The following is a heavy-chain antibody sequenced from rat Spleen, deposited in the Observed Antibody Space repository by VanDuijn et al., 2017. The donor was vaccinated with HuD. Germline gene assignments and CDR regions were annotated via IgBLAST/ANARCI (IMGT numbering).Heavy chain of an antibody. J-gene: IGHJ2*01. CDR3: ARYRDTYDHVGIFDY. Sequence: EVQLVESGGGLVQPGRSLKLSCAASGFTFSDYYMAWVRQAPKKGLEWVASISYEGSTTYYGDSVKGRFTISRDNAKSTLYLQMNSLRSEDTATYYCARYRDTYDHVGIFDYWGQGVMVTVSS. D-gene: IGHD2-5*01. CDR1: GFTFSDYY. V-gene: IGHV5-22*01. CDR2: ISYEGSTT.